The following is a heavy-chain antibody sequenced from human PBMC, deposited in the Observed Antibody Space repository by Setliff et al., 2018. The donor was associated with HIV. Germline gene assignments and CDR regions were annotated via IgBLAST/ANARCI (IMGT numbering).Heavy chain of an antibody. V-gene: IGHV4-4*02. J-gene: IGHJ4*02. CDR2: MFYGGNP. Sequence: PSETLSLTCAVSGGSISSSNWWSWVRQPPGKGLEWIGNMFYGGNPHYSPSLKSRVTISMDTSRNQFSLKLTSMTAADTAVYYCAREPDYWGQGTLVTVSS. CDR3: AREPDY. CDR1: GGSISSSNW.